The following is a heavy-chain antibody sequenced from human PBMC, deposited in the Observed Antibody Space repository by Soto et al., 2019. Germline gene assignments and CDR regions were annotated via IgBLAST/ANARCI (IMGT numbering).Heavy chain of an antibody. D-gene: IGHD3-10*01. CDR2: VTGSTGTT. CDR1: GFTFSSYG. Sequence: EVQLLESGGGLVQPGGSLRLSCAASGFTFSSYGMTWVRQAPGKGLEWVSGVTGSTGTTHYADSVKGRFTISRDNSKNTVYLQMNSLRAEDTAVYYCAKWSGFGDLWGQGTLVTVSS. J-gene: IGHJ4*02. V-gene: IGHV3-23*01. CDR3: AKWSGFGDL.